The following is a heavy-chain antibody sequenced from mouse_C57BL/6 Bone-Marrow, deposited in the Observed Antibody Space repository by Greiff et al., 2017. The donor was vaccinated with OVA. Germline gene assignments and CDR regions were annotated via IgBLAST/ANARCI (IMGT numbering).Heavy chain of an antibody. D-gene: IGHD1-1*01. Sequence: VQVVESGPGLVQPSQSLSITCTVSGFSLTSYGVHWVRQSPGKGLEWLGVIWRGGSTDYNAAFMSRLSITKDNSKSQVFFKMNSLQADDTAIYYCAKNLYGSGAMDYWGQGTSVTVSS. V-gene: IGHV2-5*01. CDR1: GFSLTSYG. J-gene: IGHJ4*01. CDR2: IWRGGST. CDR3: AKNLYGSGAMDY.